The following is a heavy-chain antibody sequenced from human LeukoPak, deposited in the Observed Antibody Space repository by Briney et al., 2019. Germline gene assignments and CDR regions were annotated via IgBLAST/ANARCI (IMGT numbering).Heavy chain of an antibody. D-gene: IGHD6-19*01. V-gene: IGHV1-2*02. J-gene: IGHJ4*02. CDR2: TNPNSGGT. CDR1: GYTFTGYY. CDR3: ARGGNSGWRTPNDDY. Sequence: ASVKVSCKASGYTFTGYYMHWVRQAPGQGLEWMGWTNPNSGGTNYAQKFQGRVTMTTDTSTSTAYMELRSLRSDDTAVYYCARGGNSGWRTPNDDYWGQGTLVTVSS.